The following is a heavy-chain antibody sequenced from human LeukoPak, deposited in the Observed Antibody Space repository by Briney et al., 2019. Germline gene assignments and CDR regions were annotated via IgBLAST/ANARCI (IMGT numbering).Heavy chain of an antibody. J-gene: IGHJ4*02. CDR1: GFTFSPYA. D-gene: IGHD3-22*01. CDR2: ISGRSGDT. Sequence: GGSLRLSCAASGFTFSPYAMSWVRQAPGKGLEWVSSISGRSGDTYYADSVKGRCTISRDNSKNTLYLEMNSLRAEDTAVYYCAKARYYFDRSGYSGLDYWGQGTLVTVSS. V-gene: IGHV3-23*01. CDR3: AKARYYFDRSGYSGLDY.